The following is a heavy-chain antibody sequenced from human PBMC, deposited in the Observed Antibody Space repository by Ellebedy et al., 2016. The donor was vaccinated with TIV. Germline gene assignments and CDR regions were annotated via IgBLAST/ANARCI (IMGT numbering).Heavy chain of an antibody. D-gene: IGHD3-16*01. V-gene: IGHV3-30*18. CDR2: ISYDGSTK. J-gene: IGHJ4*02. Sequence: GESLKISXAASGFIFSSYGMHWVRQAPGKGLEWVAVISYDGSTKYYADSVKGRFTISRDNSKNTLYLEMNSLRTEDTAVYYCAKRQLTHFGGTEPFDFWGQGTLVTVSS. CDR3: AKRQLTHFGGTEPFDF. CDR1: GFIFSSYG.